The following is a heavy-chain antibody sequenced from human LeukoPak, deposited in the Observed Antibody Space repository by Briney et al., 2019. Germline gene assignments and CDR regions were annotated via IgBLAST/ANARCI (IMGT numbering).Heavy chain of an antibody. CDR2: IGNSGDRT. CDR1: GFTFSSYA. V-gene: IGHV3-23*01. CDR3: AKGGV. J-gene: IGHJ6*02. Sequence: GGSLRLSCAASGFTFSSYAMSWVRQAPGKGPEWVSGIGNSGDRTFYADSVKGRFTISRDNSKNTLYLQMNSLRVEDTALYYCAKGGVWGQGIAVTVSS.